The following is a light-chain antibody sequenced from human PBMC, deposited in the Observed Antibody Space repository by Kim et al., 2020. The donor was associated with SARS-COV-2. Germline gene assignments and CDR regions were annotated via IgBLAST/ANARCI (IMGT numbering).Light chain of an antibody. Sequence: QSALTQPASVSGSPGQSITISCTGTSSDVGGYKFVSWYQKHPGMAPILIIYDVTKRPSGVSTRFSGSKSGDTASLTVSGLQADDEADYYCTSYSSSNTLVFGGGTQLTVL. CDR1: SSDVGGYKF. J-gene: IGLJ3*02. V-gene: IGLV2-14*03. CDR2: DVT. CDR3: TSYSSSNTLV.